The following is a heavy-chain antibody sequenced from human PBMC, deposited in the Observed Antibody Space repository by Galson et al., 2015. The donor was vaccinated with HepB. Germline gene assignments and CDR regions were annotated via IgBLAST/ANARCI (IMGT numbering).Heavy chain of an antibody. CDR3: ARVGSDTAMAIVHNNDY. CDR2: ISAYNGNT. Sequence: SVKVSCKASGYTFTSYGISWVRQAPGQGLEWMGWISAYNGNTNYAQKLQGRVTMTTDTSTSTAYMELRSLRSDDTAVYYCARVGSDTAMAIVHNNDYWGQGTLVTVSS. V-gene: IGHV1-18*01. CDR1: GYTFTSYG. D-gene: IGHD5-18*01. J-gene: IGHJ4*02.